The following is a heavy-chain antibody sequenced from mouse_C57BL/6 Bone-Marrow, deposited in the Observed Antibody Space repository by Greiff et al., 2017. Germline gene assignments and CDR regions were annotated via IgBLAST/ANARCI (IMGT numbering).Heavy chain of an antibody. J-gene: IGHJ3*01. CDR2: IDPENGDT. Sequence: VQLQQSGAELVRPGASVKLSCTASGFNIKDDYMHWVKQRPEQGLEWIGWIDPENGDTEYASKFQGKATITADTASNTAYLQLSSLTSEDTAVYYCTTDWFAYWGQGTLVTVSA. CDR1: GFNIKDDY. CDR3: TTDWFAY. V-gene: IGHV14-4*01.